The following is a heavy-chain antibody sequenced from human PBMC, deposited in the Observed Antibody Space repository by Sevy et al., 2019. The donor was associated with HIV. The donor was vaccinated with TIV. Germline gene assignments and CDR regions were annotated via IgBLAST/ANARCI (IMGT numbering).Heavy chain of an antibody. CDR2: ISGSGDNT. J-gene: IGHJ4*02. V-gene: IGHV3-23*01. CDR1: GFTFSNYA. D-gene: IGHD5-18*01. CDR3: AKDSGDDNYGLFDY. Sequence: GGSLRLSCGASGFTFSNYAMSWVRQAPGKGLEWVSSISGSGDNTYYADSVKGRFTVSRDNSKNTLYLQMNSLRAEDTDVYYCAKDSGDDNYGLFDYWGQGTLVTVSS.